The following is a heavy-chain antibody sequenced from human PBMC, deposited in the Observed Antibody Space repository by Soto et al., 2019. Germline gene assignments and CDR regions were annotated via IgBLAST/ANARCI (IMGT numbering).Heavy chain of an antibody. J-gene: IGHJ4*02. D-gene: IGHD4-17*01. CDR3: ARRRGLDYGDFH. CDR2: ISAYNGNT. CDR1: CDTFTSYG. V-gene: IGHV1-18*01. Sequence: SVKVSFKTSCDTFTSYGISWVRQAPGQGLEWMGWISAYNGNTNYAQRLQGRVTMTTDTSTSTAYMELGSLRSDDTAVYYCARRRGLDYGDFHWGQGTLVTVSS.